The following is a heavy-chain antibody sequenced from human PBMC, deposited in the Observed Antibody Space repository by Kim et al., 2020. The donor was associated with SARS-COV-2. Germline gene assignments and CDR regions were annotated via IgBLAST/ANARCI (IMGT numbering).Heavy chain of an antibody. Sequence: SGGSTYYADSVKGRFTISRDNSKNTLYLQMNSLRAEDTAVYYFTGGSFDYWGQGTLVTVSS. V-gene: IGHV3-66*01. J-gene: IGHJ4*02. CDR2: SGGST. D-gene: IGHD2-15*01. CDR3: TGGSFDY.